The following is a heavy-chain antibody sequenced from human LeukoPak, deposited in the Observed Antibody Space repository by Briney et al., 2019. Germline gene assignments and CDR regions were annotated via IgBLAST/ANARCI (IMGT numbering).Heavy chain of an antibody. D-gene: IGHD6-13*01. CDR1: GGSISSYY. CDR2: IYTSGST. V-gene: IGHV4-4*07. Sequence: SETLSLTCTVSGGSISSYYWSWIRQPAGKGLEWIGRIYTSGSTNYNPSLKSRVTMSVDTSKNQFSLKLSSVTAADTAVYYCARDIIPSSWNDNWFDPWGQGTLVTVSS. CDR3: ARDIIPSSWNDNWFDP. J-gene: IGHJ5*02.